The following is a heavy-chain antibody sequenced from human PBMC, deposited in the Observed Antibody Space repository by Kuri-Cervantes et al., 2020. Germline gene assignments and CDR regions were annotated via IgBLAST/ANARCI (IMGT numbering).Heavy chain of an antibody. J-gene: IGHJ4*02. V-gene: IGHV1-2*02. D-gene: IGHD1-14*01. CDR2: TNPSSGGA. CDR3: AADNLQSVY. CDR1: GYSFTDHF. Sequence: ASVKVSCKTSGYSFTDHFIHWVRQAPGQGLEWMGWTNPSSGGAKLAQKFQGRVTMTRDMSINTAYMELSSLTSDDTAVYYCAADNLQSVYWGQGTLVTVSS.